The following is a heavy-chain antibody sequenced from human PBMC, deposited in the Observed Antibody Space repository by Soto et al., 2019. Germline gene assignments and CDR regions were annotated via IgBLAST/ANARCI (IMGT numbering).Heavy chain of an antibody. V-gene: IGHV3-30-3*01. J-gene: IGHJ5*02. Sequence: QVQLVESGGGVVQPGRSLRLSCAASGFTFSSYAMHWVRQAPGKGLEWVAVISYDGSNKYYADSVKGRFTISRDNSKNTLYLQMNSLRAEDTAVYYCARERGRGRFGEPTAWFDPWGQGTLVTVSS. CDR1: GFTFSSYA. CDR2: ISYDGSNK. D-gene: IGHD3-10*01. CDR3: ARERGRGRFGEPTAWFDP.